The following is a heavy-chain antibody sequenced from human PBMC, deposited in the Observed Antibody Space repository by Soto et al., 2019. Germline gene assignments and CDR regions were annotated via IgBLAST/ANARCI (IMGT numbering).Heavy chain of an antibody. J-gene: IGHJ3*02. CDR1: GYRFNDYY. V-gene: IGHV1-2*02. CDR2: INPNSGGT. CDR3: ATVGGGSSHWSPAGAFAI. Sequence: ASVKVSCKASGYRFNDYYMHWVRQAPGQGLEWMGWINPNSGGTSYPQKFQGRVTMTRDTSISTAYMELSRLTSDDTAMYHCATVGGGSSHWSPAGAFAIWGQGTMVTVSS. D-gene: IGHD6-13*01.